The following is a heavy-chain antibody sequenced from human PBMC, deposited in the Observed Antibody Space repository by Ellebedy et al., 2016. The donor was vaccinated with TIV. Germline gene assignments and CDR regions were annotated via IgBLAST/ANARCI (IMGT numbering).Heavy chain of an antibody. Sequence: ASVKVSXKASGYTFTSYDINWVRQATGQGLEWMGWMNPNSGNTGYAQKFQGRVTMTRNTSISTAYMELSSLRSEDTAVYYCAREIYCSGGSCYSGKPSPHPGYYMDVWGKGTTVTVSS. V-gene: IGHV1-8*01. J-gene: IGHJ6*03. D-gene: IGHD2-15*01. CDR2: MNPNSGNT. CDR3: AREIYCSGGSCYSGKPSPHPGYYMDV. CDR1: GYTFTSYD.